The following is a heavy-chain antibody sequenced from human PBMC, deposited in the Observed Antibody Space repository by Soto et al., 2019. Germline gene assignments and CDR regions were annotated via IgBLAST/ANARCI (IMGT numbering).Heavy chain of an antibody. J-gene: IGHJ6*03. CDR2: ISSSSSTI. Sequence: GGSLRLSCAASGFTFSSYSMNWVRQAPGKGLEWVSYISSSSSTIYYADSVKGRFTISRDNAKNSLYLQMNSLRAEDTAVYYCAREVARPLFYYYYYMDVWGKGTTVTVSS. V-gene: IGHV3-48*01. CDR3: AREVARPLFYYYYYMDV. CDR1: GFTFSSYS. D-gene: IGHD2-15*01.